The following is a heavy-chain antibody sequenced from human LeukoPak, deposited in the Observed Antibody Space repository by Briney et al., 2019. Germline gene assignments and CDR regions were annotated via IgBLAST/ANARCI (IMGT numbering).Heavy chain of an antibody. CDR1: GFTFSNYW. Sequence: GGSLRLSCAASGFTFSNYWMTWVRQAPGKGLEWVANMKQDGSAKYYVDSVKGRFTISRDNAKNSLYLQMSSLRAGDTAVYYCARDGQPLDYWGQGTLVTVSS. D-gene: IGHD6-13*01. CDR2: MKQDGSAK. V-gene: IGHV3-7*01. J-gene: IGHJ4*02. CDR3: ARDGQPLDY.